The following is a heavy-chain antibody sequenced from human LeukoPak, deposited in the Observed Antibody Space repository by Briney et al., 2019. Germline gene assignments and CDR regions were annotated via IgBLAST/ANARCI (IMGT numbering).Heavy chain of an antibody. D-gene: IGHD3-10*01. CDR1: GGSISSYY. Sequence: SSETLSLTCTDSGGSISSYYWSWIRQPPGKGLEWIGYIYYSGSTNYNPSLKSRVTISVDTSKNQFSLKLSSVTAADTAVYYCARGGMVRGVITRPNYFDYWDQGTLVTVSS. CDR3: ARGGMVRGVITRPNYFDY. J-gene: IGHJ4*02. CDR2: IYYSGST. V-gene: IGHV4-59*01.